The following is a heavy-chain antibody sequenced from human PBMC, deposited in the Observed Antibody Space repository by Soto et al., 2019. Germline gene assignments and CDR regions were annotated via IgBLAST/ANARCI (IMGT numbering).Heavy chain of an antibody. Sequence: QLQLQESGSGLVKPSQTLSLTCAVSGGSISSGGYSWTWIRQPPGKGVEWIGYIYHSGSTYYNPSLRSRGTISVDRSRTQFSLQLDSVTAAETAVYYCARVPDVWGQGTTVTVSS. CDR1: GGSISSGGYS. V-gene: IGHV4-30-2*01. J-gene: IGHJ6*02. CDR2: IYHSGST. CDR3: ARVPDV.